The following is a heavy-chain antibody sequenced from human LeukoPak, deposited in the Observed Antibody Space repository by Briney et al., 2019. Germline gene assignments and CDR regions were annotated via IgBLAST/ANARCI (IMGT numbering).Heavy chain of an antibody. Sequence: GGSLRLSCAASGFTFDDYAMHWVRQAPGKGLEWVSGISWNGGSIGYADSVKGRFTISRDNAKNSLYLQMNSLRAEDTALYYCAKDSRIVVGPIDYWGQGTLVTVSS. V-gene: IGHV3-9*01. J-gene: IGHJ4*02. CDR3: AKDSRIVVGPIDY. D-gene: IGHD3-22*01. CDR1: GFTFDDYA. CDR2: ISWNGGSI.